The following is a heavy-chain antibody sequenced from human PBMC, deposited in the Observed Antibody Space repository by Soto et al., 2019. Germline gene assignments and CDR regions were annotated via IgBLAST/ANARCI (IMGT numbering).Heavy chain of an antibody. V-gene: IGHV4-61*01. J-gene: IGHJ6*02. CDR1: GGCVRSWMDS. CDR3: ARDLCGYDCMAQDYYYPGMDV. CDR2: IYYSGST. Sequence: LGCAVSGGCVRSWMDSWSWIRQPPGKGLEWIGYIYYSGSTNYNPSLKSRVTISVDTSKNQFSLKLSSVTAADTAVYYCARDLCGYDCMAQDYYYPGMDVWRQGTTVTGSS. D-gene: IGHD5-12*01.